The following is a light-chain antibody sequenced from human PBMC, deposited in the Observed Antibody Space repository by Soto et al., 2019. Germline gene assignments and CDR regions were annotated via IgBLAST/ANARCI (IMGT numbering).Light chain of an antibody. V-gene: IGKV1-5*03. CDR3: QDYSSSSGLT. J-gene: IGKJ4*01. CDR2: QAS. CDR1: QSISSW. Sequence: DIQMTQSPSTLSASVGDRVTITCRASQSISSWLAWYQQKPGKAPKLLIFQASSLKSGVPSRFSGSGSATEYTLTISSLQPDDFATYYCQDYSSSSGLTFCGGTKVEIK.